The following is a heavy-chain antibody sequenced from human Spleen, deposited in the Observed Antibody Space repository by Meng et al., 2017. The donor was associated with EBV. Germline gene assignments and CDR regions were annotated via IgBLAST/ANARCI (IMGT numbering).Heavy chain of an antibody. D-gene: IGHD3-10*01. J-gene: IGHJ4*02. V-gene: IGHV1-69*01. CDR2: LIPKSDAP. Sequence: VQLVQSGCVGKQPGSWGKFSSKPSGGTFRSDAVSWVRQAPGQGLEWLGGLIPKSDAPYYAQKFQDSVTITADESTSAHYMDLRGLKSEDTAVYYCASESGRGFTPDYWGQGTLVTVSS. CDR3: ASESGRGFTPDY. CDR1: GGTFRSDA.